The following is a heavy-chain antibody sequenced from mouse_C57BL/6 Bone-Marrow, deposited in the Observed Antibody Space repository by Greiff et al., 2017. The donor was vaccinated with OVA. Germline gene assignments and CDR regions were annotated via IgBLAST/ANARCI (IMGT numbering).Heavy chain of an antibody. D-gene: IGHD2-1*01. V-gene: IGHV1-26*01. CDR2: INPNNGGT. CDR1: GYSFTAYY. CDR3: ARWKLYGNYDYFDY. J-gene: IGHJ2*01. Sequence: EVPLVPSVPLLVQPVASVQISCTASGYSFTAYYMYLLNHRPGTSLSWIGDINPNNGGTSYNQTFKGKATLTVDKSSSTAYMELRSLTSEDSAVYYCARWKLYGNYDYFDYWGQGTTLTVSS.